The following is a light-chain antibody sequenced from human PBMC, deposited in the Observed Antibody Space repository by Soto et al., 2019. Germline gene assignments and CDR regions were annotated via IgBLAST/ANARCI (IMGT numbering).Light chain of an antibody. Sequence: QSALTQPHSVSGSPGQSVTISCTGTNSDVGRYNSVSWYQQLPGKAPQLIISAVRQRPSGVPDRFSGSKSGNTASLTISGLQAEDEADYYCNSYTSTTPYVFGTGTKVTVL. V-gene: IGLV2-11*01. CDR1: NSDVGRYNS. CDR3: NSYTSTTPYV. J-gene: IGLJ1*01. CDR2: AVR.